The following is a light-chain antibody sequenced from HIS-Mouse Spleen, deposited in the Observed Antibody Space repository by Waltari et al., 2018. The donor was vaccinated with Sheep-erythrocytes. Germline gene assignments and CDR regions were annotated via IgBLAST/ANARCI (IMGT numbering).Light chain of an antibody. CDR1: SSDVGGYNS. CDR2: EVS. J-gene: IGLJ3*02. CDR3: SSYTSSSTWV. V-gene: IGLV2-14*01. Sequence: QSALTQPAPVSGSPGPSITISCTGTSSDVGGYNSVSWYQQQPGKAPKLMIYEVSNRPSGVSNRFSGSKSGNTASLTISGLQAEDEADYYCSSYTSSSTWVFGGGTKLTVL.